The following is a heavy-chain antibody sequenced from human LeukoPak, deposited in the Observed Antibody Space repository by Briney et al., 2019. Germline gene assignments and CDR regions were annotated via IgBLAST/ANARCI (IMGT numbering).Heavy chain of an antibody. J-gene: IGHJ3*02. V-gene: IGHV1-69*04. CDR2: IIPILGIA. CDR1: GGTFSSYA. D-gene: IGHD5-24*01. CDR3: ARGRNEMATISQLDI. Sequence: PMASVKVSCKASGGTFSSYAISWVRQAPGQGLEWMGRIIPILGIANYAQKFQGRVTITADKSTSTAYMELSSLRSEDTAVYYCARGRNEMATISQLDIWGQGTMVTVSS.